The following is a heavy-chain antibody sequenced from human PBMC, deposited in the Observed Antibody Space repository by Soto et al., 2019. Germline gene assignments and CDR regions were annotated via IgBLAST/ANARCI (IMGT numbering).Heavy chain of an antibody. CDR2: IYYSGST. J-gene: IGHJ4*02. Sequence: SETLSLTCTVSGGSISSSSYYWGWIRQPPGKGLEWIGSIYYSGSTYYNPSLKSRVTISLDTSKNQFSLKLSSVTAADTAVYYCAIAPGPQWLVPHFDYWGQGTLVTVSS. D-gene: IGHD6-19*01. V-gene: IGHV4-39*01. CDR3: AIAPGPQWLVPHFDY. CDR1: GGSISSSSYY.